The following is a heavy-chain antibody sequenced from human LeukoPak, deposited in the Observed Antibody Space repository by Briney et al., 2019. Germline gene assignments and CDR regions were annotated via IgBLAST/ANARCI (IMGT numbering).Heavy chain of an antibody. CDR2: IIPIFGTA. V-gene: IGHV1-69*13. CDR3: ARETAGFWSGYSRPNWFDP. D-gene: IGHD3-3*01. CDR1: GGTSSSYA. Sequence: SVKVSCKASGGTSSSYAISWVRQAPGQGLEWMGGIIPIFGTANYAQKFQGRVTITADESTSTAYMELSSLRSEDTAVYYCARETAGFWSGYSRPNWFDPWGQGTLVTVSS. J-gene: IGHJ5*02.